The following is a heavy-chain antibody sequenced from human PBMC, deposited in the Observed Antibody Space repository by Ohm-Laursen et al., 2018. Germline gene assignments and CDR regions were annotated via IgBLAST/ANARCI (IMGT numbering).Heavy chain of an antibody. Sequence: SLRLSCSASGFTFSDYNMSWIRQAPGKGLEWVSYISSSGSTIYYADSVKGRFTISRDNAKNSLYLQMNSLRAEDTALYYCAKDSSGGYYGMHVWGQGTTVTVSS. J-gene: IGHJ6*02. V-gene: IGHV3-11*01. CDR3: AKDSSGGYYGMHV. CDR1: GFTFSDYN. CDR2: ISSSGSTI. D-gene: IGHD3-10*01.